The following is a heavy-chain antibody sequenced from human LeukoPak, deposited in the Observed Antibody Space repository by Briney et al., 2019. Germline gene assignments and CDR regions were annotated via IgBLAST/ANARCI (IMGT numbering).Heavy chain of an antibody. CDR1: GFTFSIYW. V-gene: IGHV3-74*01. J-gene: IGHJ4*02. D-gene: IGHD5-18*01. Sequence: GGSLRLSCATSGFTFSIYWMHWVRQAPGKGLVWVSRINGDASSTSYADSVKGRFTISRDNAKNTLYLQMNGLRTDDTGLYYCVKGRRRGYAYGTLESWGQGTLVTVSS. CDR3: VKGRRRGYAYGTLES. CDR2: INGDASST.